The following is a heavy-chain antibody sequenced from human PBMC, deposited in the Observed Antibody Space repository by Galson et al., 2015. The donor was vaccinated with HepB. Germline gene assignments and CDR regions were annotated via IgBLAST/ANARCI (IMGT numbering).Heavy chain of an antibody. CDR3: ARGRQWLVLGGVY. Sequence: SVKVSCKASGYTFTSYDINWVRQATGQGLEWMGWMNPNSGNTGYAQKFQGRVTMTRDTSISTAYMELSSPRSEDTAVYYCARGRQWLVLGGVYWGQGTLVTVSS. CDR2: MNPNSGNT. D-gene: IGHD6-19*01. CDR1: GYTFTSYD. J-gene: IGHJ4*02. V-gene: IGHV1-8*01.